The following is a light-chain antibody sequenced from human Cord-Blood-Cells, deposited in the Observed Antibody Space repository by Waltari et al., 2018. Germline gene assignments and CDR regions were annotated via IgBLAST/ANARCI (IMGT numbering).Light chain of an antibody. J-gene: IGKJ2*01. V-gene: IGKV4-1*01. CDR1: QSVLYSSNNKNY. CDR3: QQYYSTPYT. CDR2: WAS. Sequence: DIVMTQSPDSLAVSLGERATINCKSSQSVLYSSNNKNYLAWYQQKPGQPPKLLIYWASTRESGVPDRFSSSGSGTDFTLTISSLQAEDVAVYYCQQYYSTPYTVGQGTKLEIK.